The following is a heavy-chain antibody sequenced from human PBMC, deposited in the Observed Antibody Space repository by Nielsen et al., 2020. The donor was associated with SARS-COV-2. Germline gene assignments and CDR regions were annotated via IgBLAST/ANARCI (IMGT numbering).Heavy chain of an antibody. J-gene: IGHJ6*02. CDR2: IDTNIGKP. D-gene: IGHD3-10*01. V-gene: IGHV7-4-1*02. CDR1: GYSFNRYP. CDR3: ARENSGPGWTASYGMYL. Sequence: ASVKVSCKASGYSFNRYPMNWVRQAPGQGIEWMGWIDTNIGKPTPAQGFTGRFVFSSDTSVSTASLLISTLRAEDTAVYYCARENSGPGWTASYGMYLWGQVTTVTVSS.